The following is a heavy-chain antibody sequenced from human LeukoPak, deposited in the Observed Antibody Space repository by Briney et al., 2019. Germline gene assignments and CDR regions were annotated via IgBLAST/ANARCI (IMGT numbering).Heavy chain of an antibody. CDR3: AKDSVVIPAGWFDP. CDR2: IWYDGSNK. V-gene: IGHV3-33*06. CDR1: GFTFSSYG. Sequence: GGSLRLSCAASGFTFSSYGMHWVRQAPGKGLEWVAVIWYDGSNKYYADSVKGRFTISRDNTKNTLFLQMNSLKAEDTALYYCAKDSVVIPAGWFDPWGQGTLVTVSS. J-gene: IGHJ5*02. D-gene: IGHD2/OR15-2a*01.